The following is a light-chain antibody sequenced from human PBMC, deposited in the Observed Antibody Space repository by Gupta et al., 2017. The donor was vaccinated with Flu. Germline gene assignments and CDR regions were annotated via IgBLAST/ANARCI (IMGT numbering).Light chain of an antibody. CDR2: DVF. Sequence: SVLTQPASVSGSPGKSITISCTGTTTDVGKYDFVSWYQQHPGKAPKVIIYDVFNRPSDISNRFTGSKSGNAASLTISGLRTEDEAYYYCSSFRTTSTLVFGGGTKLTVL. V-gene: IGLV2-14*03. CDR1: TTDVGKYDF. CDR3: SSFRTTSTLV. J-gene: IGLJ3*02.